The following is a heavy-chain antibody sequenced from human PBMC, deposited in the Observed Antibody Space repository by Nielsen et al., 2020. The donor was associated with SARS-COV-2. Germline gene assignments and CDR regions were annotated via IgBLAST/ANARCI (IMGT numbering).Heavy chain of an antibody. Sequence: GESLKISCAASGFTFSSYGMHWVRQAPGKGLEWVAVIWYDGSNKYYADSVKGRFTISRDNSKNTLYLQMNSLRAEDTAVYYCARGGRSPQLYGDYGLDAFDIWGQGTMVTVSS. CDR3: ARGGRSPQLYGDYGLDAFDI. J-gene: IGHJ3*02. V-gene: IGHV3-33*01. CDR1: GFTFSSYG. CDR2: IWYDGSNK. D-gene: IGHD4-17*01.